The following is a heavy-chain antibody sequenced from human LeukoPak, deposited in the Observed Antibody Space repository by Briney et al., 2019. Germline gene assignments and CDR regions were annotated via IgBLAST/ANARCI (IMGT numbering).Heavy chain of an antibody. V-gene: IGHV4-59*01. D-gene: IGHD4-11*01. J-gene: IGHJ6*03. CDR1: DDSITMYY. Sequence: SETLSLTCSVSDDSITMYYWTWIRQPPGKGLEWIGYVDHTGSTSFNPSLNGRVSISRDTSKNLFSLRLRSVTAADTAVYFCARGRVSSSTWYSTYYYYFYMDVWGKGTTVTVSS. CDR3: ARGRVSSSTWYSTYYYYFYMDV. CDR2: VDHTGST.